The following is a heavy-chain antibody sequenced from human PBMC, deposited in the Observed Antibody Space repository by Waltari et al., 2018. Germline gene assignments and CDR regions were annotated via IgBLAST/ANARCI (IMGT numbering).Heavy chain of an antibody. Sequence: EVQLVESGGGLVQPGGSLRLSCEASGFTFSSYWMSWVRQAPGTGLAWVANIKQDGSEKYYVDSVKGRFTISRDSAKNSLYLQMNSLRAEDTAVYYCARDQVGCSSTSCYYYYYYYMDVWGKGTTVTISS. CDR2: IKQDGSEK. V-gene: IGHV3-7*01. D-gene: IGHD2-2*01. CDR1: GFTFSSYW. J-gene: IGHJ6*03. CDR3: ARDQVGCSSTSCYYYYYYYMDV.